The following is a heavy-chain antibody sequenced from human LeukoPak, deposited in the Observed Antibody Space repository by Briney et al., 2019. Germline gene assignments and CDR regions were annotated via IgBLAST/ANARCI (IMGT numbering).Heavy chain of an antibody. Sequence: PSETLSLTCTVSGGSISSYYWSWIRQPPGKGLEWIGYIYYSGSTNYNPSLKSRVTISVDTSKNQFSLKLSSVTAADTAVYYCARVPPRTTVVTPIDFDYWGQGTLVTVSS. CDR1: GGSISSYY. V-gene: IGHV4-59*01. CDR2: IYYSGST. CDR3: ARVPPRTTVVTPIDFDY. J-gene: IGHJ4*02. D-gene: IGHD4-23*01.